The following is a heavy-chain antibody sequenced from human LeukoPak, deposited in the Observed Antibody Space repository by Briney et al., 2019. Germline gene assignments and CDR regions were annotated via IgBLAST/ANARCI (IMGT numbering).Heavy chain of an antibody. V-gene: IGHV3-30*18. CDR3: AKDGGYSSGWYGGWFDP. Sequence: GGSLRLSCAASGFTFSSYSMHWVRQAPGKGLEWVAVISYDGSNKYYADSVKGRFTISRDNSKNTLYLQMNSLRAEDTAVYYCAKDGGYSSGWYGGWFDPWGQGTLVTVSS. CDR2: ISYDGSNK. J-gene: IGHJ5*02. CDR1: GFTFSSYS. D-gene: IGHD6-19*01.